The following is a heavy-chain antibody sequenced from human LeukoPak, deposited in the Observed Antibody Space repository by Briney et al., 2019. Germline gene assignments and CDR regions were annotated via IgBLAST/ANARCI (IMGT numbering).Heavy chain of an antibody. CDR1: GYTFTSYA. CDR3: AREGAVDYDILTGYDSPLYYYYMDV. CDR2: INTNTGNP. D-gene: IGHD3-9*01. J-gene: IGHJ6*03. Sequence: ASVTVSCKASGYTFTSYAMNWVRQAPGQGLEWMGWINTNTGNPTYAQGFTGWFVFSLDTSVSTAYLQISSLKAEDTAVYYCAREGAVDYDILTGYDSPLYYYYMDVWGKGTTVTVSS. V-gene: IGHV7-4-1*02.